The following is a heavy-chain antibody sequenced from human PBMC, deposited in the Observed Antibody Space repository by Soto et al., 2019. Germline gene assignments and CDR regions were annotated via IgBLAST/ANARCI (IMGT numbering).Heavy chain of an antibody. Sequence: EVQLVESGGGLVQPGRSLRLSCAASGFTFDDYAMHWVRQAPGKGLEWVSGISWNSGSIGYADSVKGRFTISRDNAKNALYLQMNSLRAEDTALYYCAKLGVYDYSWGSYRDAFDIWGQGTMVTVS. CDR2: ISWNSGSI. CDR3: AKLGVYDYSWGSYRDAFDI. D-gene: IGHD3-16*02. CDR1: GFTFDDYA. V-gene: IGHV3-9*01. J-gene: IGHJ3*02.